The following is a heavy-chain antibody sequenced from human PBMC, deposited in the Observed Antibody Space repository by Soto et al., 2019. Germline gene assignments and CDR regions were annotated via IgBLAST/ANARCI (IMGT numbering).Heavy chain of an antibody. J-gene: IGHJ3*02. CDR1: GFTFSNYW. CDR3: ARRGAGFDI. Sequence: GGSLRLSCAASGFTFSNYWMHWVRQAPGRGLVWVSRINSDGSSTTYADSVKGRFTISRDNAKNTLYLEMNSLRAEDTAVYYCARRGAGFDIWGQGTMVTVSS. CDR2: INSDGSST. D-gene: IGHD6-19*01. V-gene: IGHV3-74*01.